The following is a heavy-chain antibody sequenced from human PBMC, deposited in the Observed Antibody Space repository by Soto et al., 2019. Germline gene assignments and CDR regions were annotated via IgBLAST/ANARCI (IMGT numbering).Heavy chain of an antibody. J-gene: IGHJ4*02. V-gene: IGHV3-7*01. CDR2: IKEDGTDK. CDR3: SRWIRGTVDY. D-gene: IGHD3-10*01. CDR1: QFTFSAYY. Sequence: EVQLVASGGALVQPGGSLRLSCAASQFTFSAYYMGWVRQAPGKGLEWLANIKEDGTDKYYVDSVKGRFTISRDNAKNSLYLQLNSLRTEDTGIYYCSRWIRGTVDYCGQGTLVTVSS.